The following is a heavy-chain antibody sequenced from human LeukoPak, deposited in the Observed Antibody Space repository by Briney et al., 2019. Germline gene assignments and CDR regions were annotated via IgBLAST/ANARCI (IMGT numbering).Heavy chain of an antibody. CDR1: GFTFASYE. Sequence: GGSLRLSCAASGFTFASYEMNWVRQAPGKGLEWLSYISSSGSTVYSADSVKGRFTISRDNARNSLFLQMSSPRGEDTAVYYCARGIRYAFDIWGQGTRVTVSS. D-gene: IGHD3-16*01. CDR3: ARGIRYAFDI. CDR2: ISSSGSTV. J-gene: IGHJ3*02. V-gene: IGHV3-48*03.